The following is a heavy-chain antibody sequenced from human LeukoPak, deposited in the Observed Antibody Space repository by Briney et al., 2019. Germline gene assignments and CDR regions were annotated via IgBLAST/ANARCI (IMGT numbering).Heavy chain of an antibody. Sequence: SETLSLTCTVSGGSISSYYWSWIRQPPGKGLEWIGYIYYSGSTNYNPSLKSRVTISVDTSKNQSSLKLSSVTAADTAVYYCARHVRGDDSGWSLVAFDIWGQGTMVTVSS. V-gene: IGHV4-59*08. CDR2: IYYSGST. J-gene: IGHJ3*02. CDR3: ARHVRGDDSGWSLVAFDI. CDR1: GGSISSYY. D-gene: IGHD6-19*01.